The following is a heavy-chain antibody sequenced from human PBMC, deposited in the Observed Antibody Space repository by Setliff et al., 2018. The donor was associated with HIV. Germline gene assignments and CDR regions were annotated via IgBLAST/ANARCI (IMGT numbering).Heavy chain of an antibody. CDR2: IKQDGSEK. CDR3: VTDIESRPYYNLDY. Sequence: LRLSCAASGFTFSSHWMSWIRQAPGKGLEWVASIKQDGSEKYFVDSVKGRFTISRDNAKNTVDLQMNSLRAEDTAVYYCVTDIESRPYYNLDYWGQGTLVTVSS. CDR1: GFTFSSHW. J-gene: IGHJ4*02. D-gene: IGHD3-10*01. V-gene: IGHV3-7*01.